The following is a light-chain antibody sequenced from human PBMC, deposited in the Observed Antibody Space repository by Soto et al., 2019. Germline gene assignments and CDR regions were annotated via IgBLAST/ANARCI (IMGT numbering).Light chain of an antibody. Sequence: ELVLTQSPVALSLSSGERATLSCRASQSVSSTLLTWYQQKPGQAPRLLIYGVSSRATGIPARFSGSGSGTDFTLTISRVDPEAFAVYFCQHYGDSSWTFGQGSRGEIK. CDR3: QHYGDSSWT. V-gene: IGKV3-20*01. J-gene: IGKJ1*01. CDR2: GVS. CDR1: QSVSSTL.